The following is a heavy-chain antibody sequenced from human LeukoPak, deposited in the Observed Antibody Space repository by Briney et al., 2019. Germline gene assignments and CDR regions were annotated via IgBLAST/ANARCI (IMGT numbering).Heavy chain of an antibody. J-gene: IGHJ4*02. V-gene: IGHV3-30-3*01. D-gene: IGHD3-22*01. Sequence: GRSLRLSCAASGFTFSSYAMHWVRQAPGKGLEWVAVISYDGSNKYYADSVKGRFTISRDNSKNTLYLQMNSLRAEDTAVYYCARDGGIITMIVVFDYWGQGTLVAVSS. CDR2: ISYDGSNK. CDR1: GFTFSSYA. CDR3: ARDGGIITMIVVFDY.